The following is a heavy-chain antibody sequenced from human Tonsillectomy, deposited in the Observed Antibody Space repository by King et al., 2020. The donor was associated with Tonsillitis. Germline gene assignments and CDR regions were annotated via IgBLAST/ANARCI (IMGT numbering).Heavy chain of an antibody. CDR3: ARKPITGSTSVDY. J-gene: IGHJ4*02. Sequence: DVQLVESGGGLVKPGGSLRLSCAASRFTFSTYSMTCVRQSPGEGLEWGSSIRSSSNYIYSADSVKGRFTISRDNAKNSRYLQMNSLRGEDTAVYYCARKPITGSTSVDYWGQGTLVTVSS. V-gene: IGHV3-21*01. D-gene: IGHD1-7*01. CDR2: IRSSSNYI. CDR1: RFTFSTYS.